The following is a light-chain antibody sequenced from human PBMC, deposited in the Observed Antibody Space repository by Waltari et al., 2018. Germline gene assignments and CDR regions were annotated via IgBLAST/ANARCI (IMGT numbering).Light chain of an antibody. J-gene: IGLJ3*02. CDR2: DDS. CDR1: ALPNKY. CDR3: YSTDNSDNHRGV. V-gene: IGLV3-10*01. Sequence: SYELTQPPSVSVSPGLTARVTCSGAALPNKYVSWYQVRSGQAPVVVIYDDSKRPSGIPERFSGSSSGTMATLTITRAQVDDEGDYYCYSTDNSDNHRGVFGGGTRVTVL.